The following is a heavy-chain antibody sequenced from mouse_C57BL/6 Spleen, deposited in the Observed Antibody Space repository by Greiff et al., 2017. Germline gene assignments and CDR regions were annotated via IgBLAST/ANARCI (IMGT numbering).Heavy chain of an antibody. V-gene: IGHV3-1*01. J-gene: IGHJ2*01. CDR2: ISYSGST. Sequence: VQLKESGPGMVKPSQSLSLTCTVTGYSITSGYDWHWIRHFPGNKLEWMGYISYSGSTNYNPSLKSRISITHDTSKNHFFLKLNSVTTEDTATYYCAREGENYFDYWGQGTTLTVSS. CDR1: GYSITSGYD. CDR3: AREGENYFDY.